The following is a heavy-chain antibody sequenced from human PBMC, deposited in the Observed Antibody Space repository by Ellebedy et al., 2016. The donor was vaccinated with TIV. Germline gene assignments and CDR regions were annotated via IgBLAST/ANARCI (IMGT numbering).Heavy chain of an antibody. Sequence: SETLSLTCSVSGGSISSYTYYWGWIRQPPGKGLEWIGSIYYSGSTYYNPSLRSRVTISVDTSKNRFSLKLSSVTAADTAVYYCARGVSFQLRFLGRVYGMDVWGQGTTVTVSS. D-gene: IGHD3-3*01. CDR2: IYYSGST. CDR1: GGSISSYTYY. V-gene: IGHV4-39*01. CDR3: ARGVSFQLRFLGRVYGMDV. J-gene: IGHJ6*02.